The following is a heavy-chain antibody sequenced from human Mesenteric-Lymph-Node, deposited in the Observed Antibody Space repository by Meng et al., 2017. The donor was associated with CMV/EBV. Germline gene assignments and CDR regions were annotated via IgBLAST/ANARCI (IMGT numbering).Heavy chain of an antibody. CDR3: ARVTRQWFGESNYFDY. D-gene: IGHD3-10*01. CDR2: ISSASGFI. CDR1: GFTFSTYN. J-gene: IGHJ4*02. V-gene: IGHV3-21*01. Sequence: GESLKISCAASGFTFSTYNMNWVRQAPGKGLEWVSSISSASGFIYFADSVKGRFTISRDDSKNSVFLQMNSLRVEDTAVYYCARVTRQWFGESNYFDYWGQGILVTVSS.